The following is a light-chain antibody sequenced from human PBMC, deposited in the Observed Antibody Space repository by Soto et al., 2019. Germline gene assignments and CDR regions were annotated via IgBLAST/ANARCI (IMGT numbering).Light chain of an antibody. CDR2: DAS. Sequence: EIVLTQSPATLSSSPGERATLSCRASQSVSTCLAWYQQKPGQAPRLLIYDASNRATGIPARFSGGGSGTDFSLTISSLEPEDLAVYYCQQRSMCPLTFGGGTKVEIK. CDR3: QQRSMCPLT. V-gene: IGKV3-11*01. J-gene: IGKJ4*01. CDR1: QSVSTC.